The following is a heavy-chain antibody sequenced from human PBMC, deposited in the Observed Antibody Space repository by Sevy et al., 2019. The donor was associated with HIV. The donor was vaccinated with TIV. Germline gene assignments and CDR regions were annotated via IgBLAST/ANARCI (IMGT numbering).Heavy chain of an antibody. D-gene: IGHD2-15*01. CDR3: AGFVGYCSGGRCSIIDF. CDR1: GFSLSDHA. J-gene: IGHJ4*02. V-gene: IGHV3-30*04. CDR2: ISYNGRNR. Sequence: GGSLRLSCAASGFSLSDHAVSWVRQTPGKGLEWLAVISYNGRNRYYADSVKGRFTISKDDSKNTLYLQLNSLRAEDTAGYYCAGFVGYCSGGRCSIIDFWGQGTLVTVSS.